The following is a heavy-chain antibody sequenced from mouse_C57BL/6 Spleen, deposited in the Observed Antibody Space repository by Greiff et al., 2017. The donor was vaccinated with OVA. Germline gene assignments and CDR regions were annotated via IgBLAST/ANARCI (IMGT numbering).Heavy chain of an antibody. D-gene: IGHD1-1*01. CDR3: ARGGYGSSRGYFDV. V-gene: IGHV1-76*01. CDR2: IYPGSGNT. Sequence: VKRQKEGEERGRTGEEGKREGKEEGERGKKKERKGGKERKVKGREWRSTIYPGSGNTYYNEKFKGKATLTAEKSPSTAYMQLSSLTSEDSAVDFCARGGYGSSRGYFDVWGTGTTVTVSS. J-gene: IGHJ1*03. CDR1: GERGKKKE.